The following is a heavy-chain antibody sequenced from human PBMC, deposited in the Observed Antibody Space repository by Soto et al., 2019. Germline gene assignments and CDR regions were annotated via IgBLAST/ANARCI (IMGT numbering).Heavy chain of an antibody. CDR2: FDPEDGET. J-gene: IGHJ4*02. CDR1: GYTLTELS. V-gene: IGHV1-24*01. Sequence: ASVKVSCKVSGYTLTELSMHWVRQAPGKGLEWMGGFDPEDGETIYAQKFQGRVTMTEDTSTDTAYMELSSLRSEDTAVYYCATEGYGGNSFDYWGQGTLVTVSS. D-gene: IGHD4-17*01. CDR3: ATEGYGGNSFDY.